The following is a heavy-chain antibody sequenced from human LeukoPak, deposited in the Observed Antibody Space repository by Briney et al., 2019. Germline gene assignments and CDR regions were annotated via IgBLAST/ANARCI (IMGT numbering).Heavy chain of an antibody. CDR1: GFRFDEYT. J-gene: IGHJ3*01. CDR3: AKESGSYYSGHGFDV. CDR2: INWNSGTT. V-gene: IGHV3-9*01. Sequence: GRSLRLSCAASGFRFDEYTMHWVRQAPGKGLEWVSGINWNSGTTGYTDSVEGRFTISRDNAKNSLYLEMNSLRHEDTAFYFCAKESGSYYSGHGFDVWGQGTMVTVSS. D-gene: IGHD1-26*01.